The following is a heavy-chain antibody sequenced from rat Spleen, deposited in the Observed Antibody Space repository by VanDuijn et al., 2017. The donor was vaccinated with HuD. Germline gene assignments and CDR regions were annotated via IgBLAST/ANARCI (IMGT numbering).Heavy chain of an antibody. CDR1: GFTFSNYY. Sequence: EVQLVESGGGLVQPGRSLKLSCAASGFTFSNYYMAWVRQAPTKGLEWVAYISTGGGSTYYRDSVKGRFTISRDNAKSTLYLQMDSLRSEDTATYYCARRYYSSGGFAYWGQGTLVTVSS. CDR3: ARRYYSSGGFAY. V-gene: IGHV5-27*01. D-gene: IGHD1-2*01. J-gene: IGHJ3*01. CDR2: ISTGGGST.